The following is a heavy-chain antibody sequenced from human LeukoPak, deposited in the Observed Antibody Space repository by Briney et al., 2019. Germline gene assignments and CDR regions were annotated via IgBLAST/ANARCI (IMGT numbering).Heavy chain of an antibody. Sequence: SETLSLTCTVSGGSISSYYWSWIRQPPGKGLEWIGYIYYSGSTNYKPSLKSRVTISVDTSKNQFSLKLSSVTAADTAVYYCAGGYIYGSTYYYMDVWGKGTTVTISS. CDR2: IYYSGST. V-gene: IGHV4-59*01. J-gene: IGHJ6*03. CDR1: GGSISSYY. D-gene: IGHD5-18*01. CDR3: AGGYIYGSTYYYMDV.